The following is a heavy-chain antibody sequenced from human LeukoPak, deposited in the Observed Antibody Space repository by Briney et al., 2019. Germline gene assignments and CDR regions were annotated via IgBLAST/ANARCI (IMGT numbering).Heavy chain of an antibody. V-gene: IGHV1-18*01. D-gene: IGHD6-19*01. CDR3: ARRYSSGWYVGVYYYYGMDV. Sequence: GASVKVSCKASGYTFTSYGISWVRQAPGQGLEWMGWISAYNGNTNYAQKLQSRVTMTTDTSTSTAYMELRSLRSDDTAVYYCARRYSSGWYVGVYYYYGMDVWGQGTTVTVSS. CDR2: ISAYNGNT. CDR1: GYTFTSYG. J-gene: IGHJ6*02.